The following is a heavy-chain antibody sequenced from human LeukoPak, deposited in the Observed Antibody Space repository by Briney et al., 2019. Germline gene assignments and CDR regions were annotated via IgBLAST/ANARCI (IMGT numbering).Heavy chain of an antibody. J-gene: IGHJ5*01. CDR3: ARQVYSSENWFDS. CDR2: IYYSGST. CDR1: GGSISSYY. V-gene: IGHV4-59*08. Sequence: SETLSLTCTVSGGSISSYYWSWIRQPPGKGLEWIGYIYYSGSTNYNPSLKSRVTISVDTSKNQFSLKLSSVTAADTAVYYCARQVYSSENWFDSWGQGTLVTVSS. D-gene: IGHD6-19*01.